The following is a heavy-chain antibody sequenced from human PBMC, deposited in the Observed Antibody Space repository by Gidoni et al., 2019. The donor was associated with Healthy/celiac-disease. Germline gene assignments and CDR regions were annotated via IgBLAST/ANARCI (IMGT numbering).Heavy chain of an antibody. J-gene: IGHJ4*02. CDR1: GFTFSSYW. D-gene: IGHD6-13*01. CDR2: IMQDGSEK. V-gene: IGHV3-7*04. CDR3: ARDRSIAAAGHLNY. Sequence: EVQRGESGGGLVQPGGSLRLSCEASGFTFSSYWMSWVRQAPGKGLEWVANIMQDGSEKYYVDSVKGRFTISRDNATNSLYLQMNSLRAEDTAVYYCARDRSIAAAGHLNYWGQGTLVTVSS.